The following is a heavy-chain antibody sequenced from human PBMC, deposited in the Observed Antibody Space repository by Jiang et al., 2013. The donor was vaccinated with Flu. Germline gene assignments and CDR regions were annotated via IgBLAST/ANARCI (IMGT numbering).Heavy chain of an antibody. CDR3: ARSSEIGTVVNKH. V-gene: IGHV1-69*10. CDR2: IIPILGIT. CDR1: GGTFSNYA. D-gene: IGHD4-23*01. J-gene: IGHJ1*01. Sequence: SGAEVKKPGSSVKVSCKGSGGTFSNYAISWVRQAPGQGLEWMGGIIPILGITNYAQKFQGRVTITTDKSTSTAYMELSSLRSEDTALYFCARSSEIGTVVNKHWGQGTLVTVSS.